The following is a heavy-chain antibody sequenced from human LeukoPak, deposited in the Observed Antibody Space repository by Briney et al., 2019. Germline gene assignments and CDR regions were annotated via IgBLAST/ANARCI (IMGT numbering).Heavy chain of an antibody. CDR3: ARVRSSGYLGY. Sequence: ASVKVSCKASGYTFTSYYMHWVRQAPGQGLEWMGIINPSGGSTSYAQKFQGRVTMARDTSTSTVYMELSSLRSEDTAVYYCARVRSSGYLGYWGQGTLVTVSS. CDR2: INPSGGST. CDR1: GYTFTSYY. V-gene: IGHV1-46*01. J-gene: IGHJ4*02. D-gene: IGHD3-22*01.